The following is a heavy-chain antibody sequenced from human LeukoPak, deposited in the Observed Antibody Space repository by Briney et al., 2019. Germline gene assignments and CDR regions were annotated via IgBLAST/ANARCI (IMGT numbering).Heavy chain of an antibody. CDR1: GGSISSYY. Sequence: PSETLSLTCTVSGGSISSYYWSWIRQPPGKGLEWIGYIYYSGSTYYNPSLKSRVTISVDTSKNQFSLKLSSVTAADTAVYYCARGGTYYDSSGYSSWGQGTLVTVSS. CDR3: ARGGTYYDSSGYSS. J-gene: IGHJ4*02. V-gene: IGHV4-59*08. CDR2: IYYSGST. D-gene: IGHD3-22*01.